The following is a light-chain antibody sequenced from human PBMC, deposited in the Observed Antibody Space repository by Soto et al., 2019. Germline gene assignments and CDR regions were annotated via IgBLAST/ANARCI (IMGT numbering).Light chain of an antibody. Sequence: QSALTQPPSASGSPGQSVTISCTGTSSDVGAYDFVSWYQQHPGTAPKLIIYEVQKRPSGVPHRFSGSKSGNTASLTVSGLQVDDEADYYCASYAGNNKRVFGTGTKVTVL. CDR3: ASYAGNNKRV. CDR2: EVQ. V-gene: IGLV2-8*01. CDR1: SSDVGAYDF. J-gene: IGLJ1*01.